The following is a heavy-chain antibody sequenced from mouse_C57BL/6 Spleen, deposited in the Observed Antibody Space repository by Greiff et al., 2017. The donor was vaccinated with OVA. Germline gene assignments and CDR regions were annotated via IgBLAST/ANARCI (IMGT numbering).Heavy chain of an antibody. V-gene: IGHV1-52*01. CDR3: ASTGTWGYFDV. D-gene: IGHD4-1*01. J-gene: IGHJ1*03. CDR1: GYTFTSYW. Sequence: QVQLQQPGAELVRPGSSVKLSCKASGYTFTSYWMHWVKQRPIQGLEWIGNIDPSDSETHYNQKFKDKATLTVDKSSSTAYMQLSSLASEDSAVYYCASTGTWGYFDVWGKGTTVTVSS. CDR2: IDPSDSET.